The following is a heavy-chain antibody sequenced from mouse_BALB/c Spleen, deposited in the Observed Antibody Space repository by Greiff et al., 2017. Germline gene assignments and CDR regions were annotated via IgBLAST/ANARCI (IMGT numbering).Heavy chain of an antibody. D-gene: IGHD1-2*01. Sequence: EVKLQESGPGLVKPSQSLSLTCTVTGYSITSDYAWNWIRQFPGNKLEWMGYISYSGSTSYNPSLKSRISITRDTSKNQFFLQLNSVTTEDTATYYCAKEPNLTTAKAMDYWGQGTSVTVSS. CDR2: ISYSGST. CDR1: GYSITSDYA. J-gene: IGHJ4*01. V-gene: IGHV3-2*02. CDR3: AKEPNLTTAKAMDY.